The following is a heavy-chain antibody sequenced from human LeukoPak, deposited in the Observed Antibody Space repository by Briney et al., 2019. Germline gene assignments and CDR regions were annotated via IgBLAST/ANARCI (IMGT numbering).Heavy chain of an antibody. Sequence: PGGSLRLSCAASGFTFSSYWMSGVRQAPGKGLEWVANIKQDGSDKYYVDSVKGRLTISRDNSKNSLYLQMNSLRAEDTAVYYCARTQCISTRCSHYFDYWGQGTLVTVSS. D-gene: IGHD2-2*01. CDR1: GFTFSSYW. CDR2: IKQDGSDK. CDR3: ARTQCISTRCSHYFDY. J-gene: IGHJ4*02. V-gene: IGHV3-7*05.